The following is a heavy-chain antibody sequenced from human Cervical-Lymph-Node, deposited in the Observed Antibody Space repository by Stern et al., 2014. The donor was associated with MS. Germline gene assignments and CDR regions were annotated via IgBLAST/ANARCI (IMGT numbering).Heavy chain of an antibody. CDR1: GDTFSNYA. J-gene: IGHJ6*02. D-gene: IGHD1-7*01. V-gene: IGHV1-69*14. CDR3: ARRIGITGTADYGMDV. CDR2: IIPLFGMA. Sequence: QVQLVQSGAEVRKPGSSVKVSCEASGDTFSNYAITWVRQAPGQGLEWVGDIIPLFGMANYAQKSQDRVTITADKSTNIAYMELRSLRSEDTAVYFCARRIGITGTADYGMDVWGQGTTVTVSS.